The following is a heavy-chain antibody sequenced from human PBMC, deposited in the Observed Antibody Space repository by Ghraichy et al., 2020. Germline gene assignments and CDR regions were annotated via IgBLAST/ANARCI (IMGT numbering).Heavy chain of an antibody. J-gene: IGHJ6*03. D-gene: IGHD6-19*01. Sequence: SETLSLTCAVYGGYFSGYYWSWIRQPPGKGLEWIGEINHSGSTNYNPSLKSRVTISVDTSKNQFSLKLSSVTAADTAVYYCARGGSSVARKVVARNNYYMDVWGKGTTVTVSS. CDR3: ARGGSSVARKVVARNNYYMDV. CDR1: GGYFSGYY. V-gene: IGHV4-34*01. CDR2: INHSGST.